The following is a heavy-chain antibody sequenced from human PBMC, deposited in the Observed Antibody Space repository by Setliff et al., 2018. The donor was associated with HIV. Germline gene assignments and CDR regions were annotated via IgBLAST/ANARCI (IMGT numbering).Heavy chain of an antibody. CDR1: GYSLSSDYY. CDR2: IYRSGST. D-gene: IGHD5-18*01. J-gene: IGHJ3*02. V-gene: IGHV4-38-2*01. Sequence: SETLSLTCAVSGYSLSSDYYWGWIRQPPGKGLEWIASIYRSGSTYYNPSLKSRVIISIDMSKNQFSLKLTSVAAADTAVYYCAKRPGYGYPFHIWGQGTMVTVSS. CDR3: AKRPGYGYPFHI.